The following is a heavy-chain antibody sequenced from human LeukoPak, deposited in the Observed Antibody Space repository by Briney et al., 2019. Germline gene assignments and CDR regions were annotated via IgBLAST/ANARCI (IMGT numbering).Heavy chain of an antibody. Sequence: SETLSLTCTVSGYSISSGYYWGWIRQPPGKGLEWIGSIYYSGSTYYNPSLKSRVTISVDTSKNQFSLKLSSVTAADTAVYYCASSYDSSGSFDYWGQGTLVTVSS. J-gene: IGHJ4*02. V-gene: IGHV4-38-2*02. CDR1: GYSISSGYY. CDR2: IYYSGST. CDR3: ASSYDSSGSFDY. D-gene: IGHD3-22*01.